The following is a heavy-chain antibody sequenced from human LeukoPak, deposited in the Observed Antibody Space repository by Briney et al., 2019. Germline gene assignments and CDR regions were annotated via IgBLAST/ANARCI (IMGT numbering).Heavy chain of an antibody. V-gene: IGHV3-30*04. CDR1: GFTFSSYA. CDR2: ISYDGSNK. J-gene: IGHJ4*02. D-gene: IGHD6-13*01. Sequence: PGGSLRLSCAASGFTFSSYAMHWVRQAPGKGLEWVAVISYDGSNKYYADSVKGRFTISRDNAKNSLYLQMNSLRAEDTAVYYCARFIAAPYYFDYWGRGTLVTVSS. CDR3: ARFIAAPYYFDY.